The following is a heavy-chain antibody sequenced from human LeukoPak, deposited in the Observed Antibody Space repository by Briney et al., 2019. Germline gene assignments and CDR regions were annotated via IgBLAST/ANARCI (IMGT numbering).Heavy chain of an antibody. CDR1: GFPFSSYW. Sequence: PGGSLRLSCEPSGFPFSSYWMLWVRQAPGKGLVWVSRISGDGTIKTYADFVRGRLTISRDNTKNILYLQMNSLRVEDTAIYFCSRSQFDYWGQGVLVTVSS. CDR2: ISGDGTIK. J-gene: IGHJ4*02. CDR3: SRSQFDY. V-gene: IGHV3-74*03.